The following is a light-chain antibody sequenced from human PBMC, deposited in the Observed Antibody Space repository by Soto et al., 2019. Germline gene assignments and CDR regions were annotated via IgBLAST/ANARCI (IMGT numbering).Light chain of an antibody. CDR3: SSSTTSSTLV. CDR1: SSDVGGYNY. V-gene: IGLV2-14*03. J-gene: IGLJ1*01. CDR2: DVS. Sequence: QSALTQPASVSGSPGQSIAISCAGTSSDVGGYNYVSWYQQHPGKAPKLLIYDVSNRPSGVSNRFSGSKSGNTASLTISGLQAGDEADYYCSSSTTSSTLVFGTGTNATVL.